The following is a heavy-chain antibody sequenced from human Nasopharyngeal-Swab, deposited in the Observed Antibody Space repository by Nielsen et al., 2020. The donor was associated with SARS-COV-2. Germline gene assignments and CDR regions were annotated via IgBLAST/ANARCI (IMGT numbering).Heavy chain of an antibody. CDR3: ARPEGYSSGWFAGDTNAMRY. CDR2: IYPGDSDT. J-gene: IGHJ4*02. V-gene: IGHV5-51*01. CDR1: GYSFTSYW. D-gene: IGHD6-19*01. Sequence: GGSLRLSCKGSGYSFTSYWIGWVRQMPGKGLEWMGIIYPGDSDTRYSPSFQGQVTISADKSISTAYLQWSSLKASDTAMYYCARPEGYSSGWFAGDTNAMRYWGQGTLVTVSS.